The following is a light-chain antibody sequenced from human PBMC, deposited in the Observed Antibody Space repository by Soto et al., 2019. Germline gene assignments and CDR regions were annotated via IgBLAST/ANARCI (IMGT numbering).Light chain of an antibody. CDR2: AAS. Sequence: PGERVTLSCRASQTVRISYLTWYQQRPGQAPRLVIFAASPRATGIPARFSGSGSGTDFTLTISSLEPDDFAVYYCQQRSNWPLTFGGGTKVDIK. J-gene: IGKJ4*01. CDR3: QQRSNWPLT. CDR1: QTVRISY. V-gene: IGKV3-11*01.